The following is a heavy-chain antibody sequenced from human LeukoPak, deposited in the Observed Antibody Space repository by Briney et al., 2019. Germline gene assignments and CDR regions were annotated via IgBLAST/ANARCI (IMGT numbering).Heavy chain of an antibody. CDR3: ARNYGGENYFDY. J-gene: IGHJ4*02. Sequence: SETLSLTCTVSGGSISSGVYYWTWIRQHPGRGLEWIGYIYYSGITNYNPSLKSRVTISVDMSNNQFSLRLSSVTAADTAVYYCARNYGGENYFDYWGQGTLVTVSS. CDR1: GGSISSGVYY. CDR2: IYYSGIT. D-gene: IGHD4-23*01. V-gene: IGHV4-61*08.